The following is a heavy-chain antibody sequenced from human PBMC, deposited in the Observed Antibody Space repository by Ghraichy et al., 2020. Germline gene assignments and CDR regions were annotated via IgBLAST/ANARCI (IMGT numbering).Heavy chain of an antibody. D-gene: IGHD2-8*01. J-gene: IGHJ6*03. V-gene: IGHV3-23*01. Sequence: SCAASGFTFTSYAMRWVRQAPRKGLEWVSTISDGGGRTYYADSVGGRFTISRDNSKNTLYLQMNSLRAEDTAVFYCAKVRGASYCTTTTRSYMVVWGTGIAVTVS. CDR3: AKVRGASYCTTTTRSYMVV. CDR2: ISDGGGRT. CDR1: GFTFTSYA.